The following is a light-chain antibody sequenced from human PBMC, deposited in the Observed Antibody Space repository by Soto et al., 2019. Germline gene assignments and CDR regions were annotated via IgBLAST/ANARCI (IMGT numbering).Light chain of an antibody. CDR1: PGVDRY. CDR3: QQYDNWPRT. V-gene: IGKV3-15*01. CDR2: DTS. Sequence: EIVLKQSPATLSLSPGETATLSCRASPGVDRYLAWYQQKVGQSPRLIIYDTSTRATGIPARFSGSGSGTEFTLTISSLQSEDFAVYFCQQYDNWPRTFGQGTKVEIK. J-gene: IGKJ1*01.